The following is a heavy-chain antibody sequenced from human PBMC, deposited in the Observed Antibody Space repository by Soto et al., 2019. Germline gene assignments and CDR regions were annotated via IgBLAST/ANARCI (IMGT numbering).Heavy chain of an antibody. Sequence: KASETLSLTCAVYGGSFSGYYWSWIRQPPGKGLEWIGEINHSGSTNYNPSLKSQVTISVDTSKTQFSLKLSSVTATDTAVYYCARAADFWSGYPFDYWGQGTLVTVS. J-gene: IGHJ4*02. CDR2: INHSGST. D-gene: IGHD3-3*01. V-gene: IGHV4-34*01. CDR3: ARAADFWSGYPFDY. CDR1: GGSFSGYY.